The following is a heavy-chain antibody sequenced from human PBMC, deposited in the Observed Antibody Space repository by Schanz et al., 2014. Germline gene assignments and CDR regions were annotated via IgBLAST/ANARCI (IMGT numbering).Heavy chain of an antibody. CDR2: ISWNSGSI. Sequence: VQLVESGGGVVQPGRSLRLSCAGSGFSFSDYGMHWVRQAPGRGLEWVSGISWNSGSIGYEDSVKGRFTISRDNAKNSLYLQMNSLRAEDTAVYYCAAGGGFLIDYWGQGTLVTVSS. CDR3: AAGGGFLIDY. V-gene: IGHV3-9*01. J-gene: IGHJ4*02. D-gene: IGHD2-15*01. CDR1: GFSFSDYG.